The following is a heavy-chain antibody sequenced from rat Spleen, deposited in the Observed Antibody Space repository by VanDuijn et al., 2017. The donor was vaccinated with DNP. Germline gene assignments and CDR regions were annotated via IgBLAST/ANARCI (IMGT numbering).Heavy chain of an antibody. CDR2: ISTRGGDT. D-gene: IGHD3-1*01. Sequence: EVQLVESGGGLVQPGRSLKLSCVASGFTFSNYDMAWVRQAPTKGLEWVASISTRGGDTYYGDSVKGRFTVSRDNAKSTLYLQMDSLRSEDTATYYCARESAYWGQGVMVTVSS. V-gene: IGHV5-25*01. J-gene: IGHJ2*01. CDR1: GFTFSNYD. CDR3: ARESAY.